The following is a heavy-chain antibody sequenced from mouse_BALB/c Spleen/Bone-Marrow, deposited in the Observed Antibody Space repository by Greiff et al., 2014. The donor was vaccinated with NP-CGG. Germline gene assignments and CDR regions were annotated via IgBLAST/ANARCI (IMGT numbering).Heavy chain of an antibody. CDR3: AREGYGYQYFDY. J-gene: IGHJ2*01. Sequence: QVPLKGAGGELLMPGASGKMFFQGSCYTFTDYWVHWGEQKAGPGLEGIGAIDTSDSYTSYNQKFKGKATLTVDESSSTAYMQLSSLTSEDSAVYYCAREGYGYQYFDYWGQGTTLTVSS. D-gene: IGHD2-2*01. CDR2: IDTSDSYT. CDR1: CYTFTDYW. V-gene: IGHV1-69*01.